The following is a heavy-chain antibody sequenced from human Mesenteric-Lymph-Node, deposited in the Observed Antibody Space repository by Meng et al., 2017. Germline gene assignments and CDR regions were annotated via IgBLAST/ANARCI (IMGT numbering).Heavy chain of an antibody. D-gene: IGHD2-2*01. CDR1: GFTFDDYA. J-gene: IGHJ4*02. Sequence: SLKISCAASGFTFDDYAMHWVRQAPGKGLEWVSGISWNSGSIGYADSVKGRFTISRDNAKNSLYLQMNSLRAEDTAVYYCAEGTKPFDYWGQGTLVTVAS. CDR3: AEGTKPFDY. V-gene: IGHV3-9*01. CDR2: ISWNSGSI.